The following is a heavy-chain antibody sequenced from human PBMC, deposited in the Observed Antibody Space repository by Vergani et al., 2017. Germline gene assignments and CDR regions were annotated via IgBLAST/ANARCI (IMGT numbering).Heavy chain of an antibody. Sequence: EVQLVQSGAEVKKPGESLKISCKGSGYSFTSYWIGWVRQMPGKGLEWMGIIYPGDSYTRYSPSFQGQVTISADKSISTAYLQWSSLKASDTAMYYCARRGRYSSSDGYYYYYMDVWGKGTTVTVSS. CDR2: IYPGDSYT. J-gene: IGHJ6*03. CDR3: ARRGRYSSSDGYYYYYMDV. D-gene: IGHD6-6*01. CDR1: GYSFTSYW. V-gene: IGHV5-51*03.